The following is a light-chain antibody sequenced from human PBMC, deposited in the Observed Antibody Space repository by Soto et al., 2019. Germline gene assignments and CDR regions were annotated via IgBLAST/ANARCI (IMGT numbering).Light chain of an antibody. CDR1: SSNIGYNY. Sequence: QAVVTQPPSVSAAPGQKVTISCSGSSSNIGYNYVSWYQQLPGTAPKLLIYDNNKRPSGIPDRFSGSKSGTSATLGITGLQTGDEADYYCGTWDSSLSVVVFGGGTKVTVL. CDR3: GTWDSSLSVVV. J-gene: IGLJ2*01. CDR2: DNN. V-gene: IGLV1-51*01.